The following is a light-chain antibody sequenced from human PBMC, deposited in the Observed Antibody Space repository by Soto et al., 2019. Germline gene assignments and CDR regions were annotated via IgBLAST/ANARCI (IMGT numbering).Light chain of an antibody. CDR3: QQYGSSPWT. V-gene: IGKV3-20*01. J-gene: IGKJ1*01. Sequence: EIVLTQSPGTLSLSPGERATLSCRASQTVSSTYLAWYQRKPGQAPRLLLYGASTRATGIPDRFSGSGSGTDFTHTIGRLEPEDFAVYYCQQYGSSPWTFGQGTKVEI. CDR1: QTVSSTY. CDR2: GAS.